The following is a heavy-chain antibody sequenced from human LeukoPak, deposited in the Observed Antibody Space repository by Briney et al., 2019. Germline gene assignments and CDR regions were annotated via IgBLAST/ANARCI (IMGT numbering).Heavy chain of an antibody. V-gene: IGHV3-23*01. Sequence: PGGSLRLSCAASGFTFSSYAMSWVRQAPGKGLEWVSAISGSAGSTYYADSVKGRFTISRDNSKNTLYLQMNSLRAEDTAIYYCAKESRGAAAGRLDYWGQGTLVTVSS. CDR2: ISGSAGST. D-gene: IGHD6-13*01. J-gene: IGHJ4*02. CDR1: GFTFSSYA. CDR3: AKESRGAAAGRLDY.